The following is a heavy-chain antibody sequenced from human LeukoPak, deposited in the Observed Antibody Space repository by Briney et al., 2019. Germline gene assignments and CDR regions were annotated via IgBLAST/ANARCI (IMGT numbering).Heavy chain of an antibody. CDR2: IYSGGST. D-gene: IGHD1-1*01. V-gene: IGHV3-66*02. CDR1: GLTASSNY. Sequence: PGESLRLSCAASGLTASSNYMRWVRQAPGGGLEWVSVIYSGGSTSYEDSVKGRLTISRDNYKTTVYLQMNSLRVEDTAVYYCARDPYNWNYIDYWGQGTLVTVSS. CDR3: ARDPYNWNYIDY. J-gene: IGHJ4*02.